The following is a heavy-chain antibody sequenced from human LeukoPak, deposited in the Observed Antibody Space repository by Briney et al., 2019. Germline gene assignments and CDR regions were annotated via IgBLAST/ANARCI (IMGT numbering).Heavy chain of an antibody. CDR1: GGSIRSSSYY. CDR3: AADSSGYWTFDY. J-gene: IGHJ4*02. D-gene: IGHD3-22*01. Sequence: SETLSLTCTVSGGSIRSSSYYWAWIRQAPGKGLEWIGSMYYSGSTYYNPSLKSRVVISVDTSKRQFSLNLTSVTAAGTAMYFCAADSSGYWTFDYWSQGTLVTVSS. V-gene: IGHV4-39*01. CDR2: MYYSGST.